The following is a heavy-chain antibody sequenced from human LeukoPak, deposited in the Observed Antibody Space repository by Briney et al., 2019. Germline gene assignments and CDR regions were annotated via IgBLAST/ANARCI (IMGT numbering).Heavy chain of an antibody. CDR2: MNPNSGNT. V-gene: IGHV1-8*01. D-gene: IGHD6-13*01. J-gene: IGHJ4*02. CDR3: AREFRPAERGGFDY. CDR1: GYTFTSYD. Sequence: ASVKVSCKASGYTFTSYDINWVRQATGQGLEWMGWMNPNSGNTGYAQKFRGRVTMTRNTSISTAYMELSSLRSEDTAVYYCAREFRPAERGGFDYWGQGTLVTVPS.